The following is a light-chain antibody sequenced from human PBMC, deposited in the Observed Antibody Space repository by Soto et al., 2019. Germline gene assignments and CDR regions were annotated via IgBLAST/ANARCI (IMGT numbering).Light chain of an antibody. V-gene: IGKV3-15*01. CDR1: QSVRDN. Sequence: EIVMTHSTATLSVSPGERATLSCRASQSVRDNLAWYQQKPGQAPRLLIYGASTRATGIPARFSGSASGTSFTLIFNTLQSDDFALYFCQESNNWPYTFGQGTKLEIK. CDR3: QESNNWPYT. J-gene: IGKJ2*01. CDR2: GAS.